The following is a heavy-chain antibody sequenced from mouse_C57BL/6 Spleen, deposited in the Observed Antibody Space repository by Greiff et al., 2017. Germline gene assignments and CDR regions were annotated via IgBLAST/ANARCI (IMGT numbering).Heavy chain of an antibody. Sequence: QVQLQQSGAELARPGASVKLSCKASGYTFTSYGISWVKQRTGQGLEWIGEIYPRSGNTYYNEKFKGKDTLTADKSSSTAYMELRSLTSEDSAVYFCARGDYDYAMDYWGQGTSVTVSS. CDR2: IYPRSGNT. CDR3: ARGDYDYAMDY. J-gene: IGHJ4*01. V-gene: IGHV1-81*01. CDR1: GYTFTSYG. D-gene: IGHD2-4*01.